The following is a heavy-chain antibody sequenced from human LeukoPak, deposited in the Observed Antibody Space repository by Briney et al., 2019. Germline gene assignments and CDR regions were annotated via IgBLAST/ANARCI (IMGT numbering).Heavy chain of an antibody. CDR3: ARDAYYYGSGSYPLPSSGEPFDY. CDR2: ISGSGGST. V-gene: IGHV3-23*01. CDR1: GFTFSSYA. J-gene: IGHJ4*02. Sequence: GGSLRLSCAASGFTFSSYAMSWVRQAPGKGLEWVSAISGSGGSTYYADSVKGRFTISRDNAKNSLYLQMNSLRAEDTALYYCARDAYYYGSGSYPLPSSGEPFDYWGQGTLVTVSS. D-gene: IGHD3-10*01.